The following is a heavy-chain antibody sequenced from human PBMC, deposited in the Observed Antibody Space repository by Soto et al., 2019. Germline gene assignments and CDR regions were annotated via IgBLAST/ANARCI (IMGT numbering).Heavy chain of an antibody. V-gene: IGHV3-30*03. Sequence: SLRLSCAASGFTFSSYGMHWVRQAPGKGLEWVAVISYDGSNKYYADSVKGRFTISRDNSKNTLYLQMNSLRAEDTAVYYCARGSGYDFDYWGQGALVTVSS. J-gene: IGHJ4*02. CDR1: GFTFSSYG. CDR2: ISYDGSNK. D-gene: IGHD5-12*01. CDR3: ARGSGYDFDY.